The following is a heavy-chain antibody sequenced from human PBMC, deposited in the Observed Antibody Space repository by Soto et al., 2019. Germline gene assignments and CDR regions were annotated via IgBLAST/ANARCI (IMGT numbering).Heavy chain of an antibody. CDR1: GFTFSSYA. J-gene: IGHJ6*02. Sequence: GGSLRLSCAASGFTFSSYAMSWVRQAPGKGLEWVSAISGSGGSTYYADSVKGRFTISRDNSKNTLYLQMNSLRAEDTAVYYCAKDPLGPRYCSGGSCYFAYYYGMYVSGQGTTVTVSS. CDR2: ISGSGGST. CDR3: AKDPLGPRYCSGGSCYFAYYYGMYV. V-gene: IGHV3-23*01. D-gene: IGHD2-15*01.